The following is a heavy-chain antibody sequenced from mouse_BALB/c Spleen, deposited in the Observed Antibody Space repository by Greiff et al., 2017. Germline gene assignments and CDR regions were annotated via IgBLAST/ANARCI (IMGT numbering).Heavy chain of an antibody. D-gene: IGHD2-1*01. V-gene: IGHV5-17*02. CDR1: GFTFSSFG. J-gene: IGHJ4*01. Sequence: EVQLVESGGGLVQPGGSRKLSCAASGFTFSSFGMHWVRQAPEKGLEWVAYISSGSSTIYYADTVKGRFTISRDSPKNTLFLQMTSLRSEDTAMYYCARYGNFYYYAMDYWGQGTSVTVSS. CDR3: ARYGNFYYYAMDY. CDR2: ISSGSSTI.